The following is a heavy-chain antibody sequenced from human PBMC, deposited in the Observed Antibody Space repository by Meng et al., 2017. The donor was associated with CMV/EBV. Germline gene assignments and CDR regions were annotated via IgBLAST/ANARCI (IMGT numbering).Heavy chain of an antibody. Sequence: VPGRVKPWGPLSPLCPVSGGSISSISYYWGWIRQPPGKGLEWIGSIYYSGSTYYNPSLKSRVTISVDTSKNQFSLKLSSVTAADTAVYYCARGGIAAAGLHWGQGTLVTVSS. J-gene: IGHJ4*02. CDR1: GGSISSISYY. CDR3: ARGGIAAAGLH. D-gene: IGHD6-13*01. CDR2: IYYSGST. V-gene: IGHV4-39*07.